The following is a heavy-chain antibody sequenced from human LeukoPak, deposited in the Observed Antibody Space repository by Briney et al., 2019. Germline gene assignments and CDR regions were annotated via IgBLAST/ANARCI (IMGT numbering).Heavy chain of an antibody. CDR3: ARAHSSSSTFDL. CDR2: ISYDGSIT. J-gene: IGHJ4*02. Sequence: GRSLRLCCAGSGVTLSDYGIHWVRQAPGKGLEWVAVISYDGSITFYGDSVKGRFTISRDNTKNTLYLQLNSLRADDTAVYYCARAHSSSSTFDLWGQGTLVTVSS. CDR1: GVTLSDYG. D-gene: IGHD6-6*01. V-gene: IGHV3-30*03.